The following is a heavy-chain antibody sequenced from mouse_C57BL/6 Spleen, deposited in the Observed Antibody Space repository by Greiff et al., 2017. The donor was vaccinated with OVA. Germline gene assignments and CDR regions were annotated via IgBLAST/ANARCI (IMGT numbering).Heavy chain of an antibody. J-gene: IGHJ2*01. CDR3: TRRGYYGNSYFDY. V-gene: IGHV1-15*01. D-gene: IGHD2-1*01. Sequence: QVQLQQSGAELVRPGASVTLSCKASGYTFTDYEMHWVKQTPVHGLEWIGAIDPETGGTAYNQKFKGKAILTADKSSSTAYMELRSLTSEDSAVDYCTRRGYYGNSYFDYWGQGTTLTVSS. CDR1: GYTFTDYE. CDR2: IDPETGGT.